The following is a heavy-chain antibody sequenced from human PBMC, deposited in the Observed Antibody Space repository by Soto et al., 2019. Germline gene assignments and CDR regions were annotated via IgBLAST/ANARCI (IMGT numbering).Heavy chain of an antibody. D-gene: IGHD6-19*01. V-gene: IGHV5-51*01. CDR3: ARQHRKGWLVPDAFDI. Sequence: GESLKISCKGSGYSFTSYWIGWVRQMPGKGLEWMGIIYPGDSDTRYSPSFQGQVTISADKSISTAYLQWSSLKASDTAMYYCARQHRKGWLVPDAFDIWGQETMVTVSS. CDR2: IYPGDSDT. J-gene: IGHJ3*02. CDR1: GYSFTSYW.